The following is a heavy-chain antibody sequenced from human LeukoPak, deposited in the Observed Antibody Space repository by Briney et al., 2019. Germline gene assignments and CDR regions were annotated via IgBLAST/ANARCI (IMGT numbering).Heavy chain of an antibody. CDR2: INRDGSST. V-gene: IGHV3-74*01. Sequence: GGSLRLSCAGSGFDWMNWVRQVPGKGLVWVSRINRDGSSTSYADSVKGRFTISRDSAKNTLYLQMNSLRPEDTGVYYCARSNQADDYWGQGTLVTVSS. J-gene: IGHJ4*02. D-gene: IGHD1-14*01. CDR1: GFDW. CDR3: ARSNQADDY.